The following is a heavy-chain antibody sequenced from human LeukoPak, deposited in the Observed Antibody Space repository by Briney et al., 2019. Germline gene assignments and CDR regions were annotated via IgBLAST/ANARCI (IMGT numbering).Heavy chain of an antibody. D-gene: IGHD5-24*01. V-gene: IGHV4-59*01. CDR3: ARESRDYYYYYMDV. J-gene: IGHJ6*03. Sequence: PSETLSLTCTVSGGSISSYYWSWIRQPPGKGLEWIGYICYSGSTNYNPSLKSRVTISVDTSKNQFSLKLSSVTAADTAVYYCARESRDYYYYYMDVWGKGTTVTVSS. CDR2: ICYSGST. CDR1: GGSISSYY.